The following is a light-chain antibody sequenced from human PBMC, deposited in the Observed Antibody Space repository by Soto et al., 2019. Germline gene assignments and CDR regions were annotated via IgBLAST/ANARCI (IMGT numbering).Light chain of an antibody. V-gene: IGLV1-44*01. CDR3: AAEDDSLNGQV. Sequence: QSVLTQPPSASGTPGQRVTISCSGSSSNIGSNTVNWYQQLPGTAPKLLIYSNNQRPSGVPDRFSGPKSGTSASLAISGLQSEDEADYYGAAEDDSLNGQVFGGGTQLTVL. CDR2: SNN. CDR1: SSNIGSNT. J-gene: IGLJ2*01.